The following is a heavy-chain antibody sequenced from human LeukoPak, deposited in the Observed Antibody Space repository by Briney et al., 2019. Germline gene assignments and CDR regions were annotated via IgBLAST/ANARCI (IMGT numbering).Heavy chain of an antibody. CDR1: GFTFSSYG. Sequence: GGSLRLSCAASGFTFSSYGMHWVRQAPGKGLECISVIYSGGSTDYADSVKGRLTISRDNSKNTLYLQMNSLRAEDTAVYYCARVVDHDYGDYYLDYWGQGTLVTVSS. V-gene: IGHV3-53*01. J-gene: IGHJ4*02. CDR3: ARVVDHDYGDYYLDY. CDR2: IYSGGST. D-gene: IGHD4-17*01.